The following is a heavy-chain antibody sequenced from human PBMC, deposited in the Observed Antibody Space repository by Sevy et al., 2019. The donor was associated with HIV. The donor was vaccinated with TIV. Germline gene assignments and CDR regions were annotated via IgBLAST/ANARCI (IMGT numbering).Heavy chain of an antibody. CDR1: RYTFTDYY. CDR2: INPNNGGT. Sequence: ASVKVSCKAARYTFTDYYVHWVRQGPGQGLEWMGWINPNNGGTKYAQRFQGRVTMTRDTSINTAYMELGNLTSDDTAVYYCARLTTMPTSDDYGMDVWGQGTTVTVSS. CDR3: ARLTTMPTSDDYGMDV. D-gene: IGHD4-17*01. V-gene: IGHV1-2*02. J-gene: IGHJ6*02.